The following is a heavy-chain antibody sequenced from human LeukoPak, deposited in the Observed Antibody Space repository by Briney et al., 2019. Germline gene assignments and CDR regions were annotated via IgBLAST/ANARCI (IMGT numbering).Heavy chain of an antibody. D-gene: IGHD3-3*01. CDR3: AKGGRFLEWLSFDY. CDR1: GFTFSSYG. CDR2: ISGSGGST. J-gene: IGHJ4*02. Sequence: GGSLRLSCAASGFTFSSYGMSWVRQAPGKGLEWVSAISGSGGSTYYADSVKGRFTISRDNSRNTLYLQMNSLRAEDTAVYYCAKGGRFLEWLSFDYWGQGSLVTVSS. V-gene: IGHV3-23*01.